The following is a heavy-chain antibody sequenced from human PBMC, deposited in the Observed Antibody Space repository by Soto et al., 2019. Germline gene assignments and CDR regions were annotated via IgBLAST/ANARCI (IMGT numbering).Heavy chain of an antibody. CDR3: AKGMAILHNYYAMDV. CDR1: EFTFSSYT. Sequence: GGSLRLSCTASEFTFSSYTLSWVRQAPGKGLEWVSSISGSAGSIYYADSVKGRFTVSRDNSKDTLYLEMNTLRAEDTAVYYCAKGMAILHNYYAMDVWGQGTTVTVSS. J-gene: IGHJ6*02. D-gene: IGHD3-3*01. V-gene: IGHV3-23*01. CDR2: ISGSAGSI.